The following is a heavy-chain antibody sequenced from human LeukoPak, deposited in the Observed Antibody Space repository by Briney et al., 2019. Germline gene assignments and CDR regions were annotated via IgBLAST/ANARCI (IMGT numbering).Heavy chain of an antibody. J-gene: IGHJ4*02. CDR2: IDPNGGDK. CDR1: GFTFNSYW. D-gene: IGHD3-10*01. CDR3: ASIYYFGDNNWRYFDN. Sequence: PGGSLRLSCAASGFTFNSYWMSWVRQAPGKGLEWVANIDPNGGDKQYGDSVKGRFTTSRDNAKNSLYLQMNRLRAEDTAIYYCASIYYFGDNNWRYFDNWGQGTLVSVSS. V-gene: IGHV3-7*01.